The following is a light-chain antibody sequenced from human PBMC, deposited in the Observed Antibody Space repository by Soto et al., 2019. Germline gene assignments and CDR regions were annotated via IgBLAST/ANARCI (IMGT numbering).Light chain of an antibody. CDR3: QQYYGIHTLT. J-gene: IGKJ5*01. V-gene: IGKV1-33*01. Sequence: DIHMTQSPSSLSAPIGDIFTITCQASQNITNNLSWYQRKPGKAPTLLIYHASKLAKGVTSSFSGSGSGTTFSFIITSMKSEDLAKYYCQQYYGIHTLTFGHGTRLEIK. CDR1: QNITNN. CDR2: HAS.